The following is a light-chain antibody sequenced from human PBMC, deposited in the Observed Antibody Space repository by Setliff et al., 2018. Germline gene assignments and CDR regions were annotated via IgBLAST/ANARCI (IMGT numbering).Light chain of an antibody. CDR1: SSDVGGYNY. CDR2: EVS. Sequence: QSALTQPPSASGSPGQSVTISCTGTSSDVGGYNYVPWYQQHPGKAHKLMIYEVSKRPSGVPDRFSGSKSGNTASLTASGLQAEDEADYYCSSYAGSNNPYVFGTGTRSPS. J-gene: IGLJ1*01. CDR3: SSYAGSNNPYV. V-gene: IGLV2-8*01.